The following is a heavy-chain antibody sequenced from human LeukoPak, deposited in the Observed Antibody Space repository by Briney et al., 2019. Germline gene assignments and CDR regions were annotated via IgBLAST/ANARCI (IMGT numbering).Heavy chain of an antibody. CDR1: GYTFTSYG. Sequence: GASVKVSCTASGYTFTSYGISWVRQAPGQGLEWKGWISAYNGNTNYAKKLQGRGTMTTDTSTSTAYMELRSLRSEDTAVYYCARGIPTIAAADFDYWGQGTLVTVSS. D-gene: IGHD6-13*01. V-gene: IGHV1-18*01. CDR2: ISAYNGNT. J-gene: IGHJ4*02. CDR3: ARGIPTIAAADFDY.